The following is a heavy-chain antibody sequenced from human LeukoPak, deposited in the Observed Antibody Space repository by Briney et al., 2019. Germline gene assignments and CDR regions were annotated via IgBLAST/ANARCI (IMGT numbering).Heavy chain of an antibody. D-gene: IGHD1-7*01. CDR1: GYTFTSYG. Sequence: AASVTVSFRASGYTFTSYGISWVRQAPGQGLEWMGWISAYNGNTNYAQKLQGRVTMTTDTYTSTAYMKLRSQRSDDTAVYFCARDLGTSLVDCWGQGTLVTVSS. CDR2: ISAYNGNT. J-gene: IGHJ4*02. CDR3: ARDLGTSLVDC. V-gene: IGHV1-18*01.